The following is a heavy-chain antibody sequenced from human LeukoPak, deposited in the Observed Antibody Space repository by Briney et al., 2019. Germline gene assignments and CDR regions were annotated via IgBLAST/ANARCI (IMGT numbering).Heavy chain of an antibody. Sequence: PGGSLRLSCAASGFTFNTYSMNWVRQAPGKGLEWVSYISSGSSTIYYADSVKGRFTISRDNAKNTLYLQMNSLRAEDTAVHYCARATSYSNYGMDVWGQGTTVTVSS. J-gene: IGHJ6*02. D-gene: IGHD4-11*01. V-gene: IGHV3-48*01. CDR3: ARATSYSNYGMDV. CDR2: ISSGSSTI. CDR1: GFTFNTYS.